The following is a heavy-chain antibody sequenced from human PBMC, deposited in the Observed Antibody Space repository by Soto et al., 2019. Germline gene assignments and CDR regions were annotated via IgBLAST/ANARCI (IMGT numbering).Heavy chain of an antibody. CDR2: INHSGST. Sequence: SETLSLTCAVYGGSFSGYYWSWIRQPPGKGLEWIGEINHSGSTNYNPSLKSRVTISVDTSKNQFSLKLSSVTAADTAVYYCAKDDGSTWSMFYSYYGVDVWGQGTTVTVSS. V-gene: IGHV4-34*01. CDR3: AKDDGSTWSMFYSYYGVDV. J-gene: IGHJ6*02. CDR1: GGSFSGYY. D-gene: IGHD6-13*01.